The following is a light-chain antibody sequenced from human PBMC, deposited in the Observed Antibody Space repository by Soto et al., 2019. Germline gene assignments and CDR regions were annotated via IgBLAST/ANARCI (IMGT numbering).Light chain of an antibody. CDR1: QSVTSSY. CDR2: GAS. Sequence: EIVLTQSPGTLSLSPGESATLSCRASQSVTSSYLAWYQQKPGQTPRLLIFGASSRATGIPDRFGGSGSGTDFPLTISGLEPEDFAVYYCQQYGSSPITFGQGTRLEIK. CDR3: QQYGSSPIT. V-gene: IGKV3-20*01. J-gene: IGKJ5*01.